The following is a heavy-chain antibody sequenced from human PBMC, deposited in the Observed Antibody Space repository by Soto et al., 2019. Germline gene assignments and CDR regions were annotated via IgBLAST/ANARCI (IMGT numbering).Heavy chain of an antibody. CDR3: ARLGMWLDYGMDV. J-gene: IGHJ6*02. CDR2: VYYNGDT. V-gene: IGHV4-59*01. CDR1: GGSLSNYY. D-gene: IGHD7-27*01. Sequence: QVQLHESGPGLVKPSETLSLTCSVSGGSLSNYYWSWIRQSPGKGLEWLGCVYYNGDTDINPSFKSRVTMSVDASKNQFSLKLTSVTTADTAVYFGARLGMWLDYGMDVWGQGTTVTVSS.